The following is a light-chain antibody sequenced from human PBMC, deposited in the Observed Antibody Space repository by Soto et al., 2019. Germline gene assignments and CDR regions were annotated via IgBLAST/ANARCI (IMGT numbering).Light chain of an antibody. CDR3: QRLNIYPTYT. J-gene: IGKJ2*01. CDR2: AAS. CDR1: QDISSY. V-gene: IGKV1-9*01. Sequence: IQLTQSPSSLSASVGDRVTITCRASQDISSYLAWYQQKPGEAPKLLIYAASTLQSGVPSRFSGSGSGTDFTLTISNLQPEDFATYYCQRLNIYPTYTFGQGTKLEIK.